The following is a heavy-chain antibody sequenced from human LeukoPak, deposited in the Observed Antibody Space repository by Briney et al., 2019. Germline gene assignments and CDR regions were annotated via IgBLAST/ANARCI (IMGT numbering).Heavy chain of an antibody. Sequence: TLSLTCTVSGGXIRSXYYYXGXIRQPPGKGLGWIGSIYDSGSTYYNPSLKSRVTISVDTSKNQFSRKLNSVNAADTAVYYCSRHYGPWGQGTLVTVSS. CDR1: GGXIRSXYYY. CDR3: SRHYGP. D-gene: IGHD3-10*01. CDR2: IYDSGST. V-gene: IGHV4-39*01. J-gene: IGHJ5*02.